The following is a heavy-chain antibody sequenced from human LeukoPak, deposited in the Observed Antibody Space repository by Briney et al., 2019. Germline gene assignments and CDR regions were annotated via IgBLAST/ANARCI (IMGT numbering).Heavy chain of an antibody. CDR3: AANYDFWSGYRTYGMDV. J-gene: IGHJ6*02. D-gene: IGHD3-3*01. CDR1: GGSISSYY. Sequence: SETLSLTCTVSGGSISSYYWSWIRQPPGKGLEWMGYIYYSGSTNYNPSLKSRVTISVDTSKNQFSLKLSSVTAADTAVYYCAANYDFWSGYRTYGMDVWGQGTTVTVSS. V-gene: IGHV4-59*01. CDR2: IYYSGST.